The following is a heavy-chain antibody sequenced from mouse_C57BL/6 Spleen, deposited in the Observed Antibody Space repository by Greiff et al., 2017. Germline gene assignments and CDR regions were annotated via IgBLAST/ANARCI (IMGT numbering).Heavy chain of an antibody. Sequence: QVQLQQSGPELVKPGASVKISCKASGYAFSSSWMNWVKQRPGKGLEWIGRIYPGDGDTNYNGKFKGKATLTADKSSSTAYMQLSSLTSEASAVYFCAREHGHAMDYWGQGTSVTVSS. CDR2: IYPGDGDT. CDR3: AREHGHAMDY. CDR1: GYAFSSSW. D-gene: IGHD1-1*02. V-gene: IGHV1-82*01. J-gene: IGHJ4*01.